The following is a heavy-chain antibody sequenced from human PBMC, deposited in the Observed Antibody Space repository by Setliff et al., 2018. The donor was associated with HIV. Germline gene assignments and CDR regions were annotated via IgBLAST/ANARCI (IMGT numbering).Heavy chain of an antibody. D-gene: IGHD2-15*01. CDR3: TRAVSTLYYYYMDV. Sequence: SCTASGFTFGDYAMSWVRQAPGKGLEWVGFIRSKAYGGTTEYAASVKGRFTISRDDSKGIAYLQMNSLKTEDTAVYYCTRAVSTLYYYYMDVWGKGTTVTVSS. J-gene: IGHJ6*03. CDR1: GFTFGDYA. V-gene: IGHV3-49*04. CDR2: IRSKAYGGTT.